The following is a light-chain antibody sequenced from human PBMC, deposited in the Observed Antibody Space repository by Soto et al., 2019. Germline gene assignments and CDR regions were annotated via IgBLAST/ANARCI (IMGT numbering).Light chain of an antibody. J-gene: IGKJ4*01. CDR1: QSVTSSY. Sequence: EIVLTQSPGTLSLSPGERATLSCRASQSVTSSYLAWYQQKPGQAPRLLIYGASSRATGIPGRFSGSGSGTDFTLTISRLEPEDCAVYYCQQYGRSPLTFGGGTKV. CDR2: GAS. V-gene: IGKV3-20*01. CDR3: QQYGRSPLT.